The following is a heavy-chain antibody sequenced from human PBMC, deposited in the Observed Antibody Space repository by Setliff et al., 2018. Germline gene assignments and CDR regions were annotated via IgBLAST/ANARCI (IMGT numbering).Heavy chain of an antibody. CDR2: ISYSGGV. V-gene: IGHV4-59*11. D-gene: IGHD3-3*01. J-gene: IGHJ5*02. CDR3: ARDVYDFRTGLADP. CDR1: GGIIYDHW. Sequence: SETLSLTCSVSGGIIYDHWWTWIRQPAGAGLEWIGTISYSGGVFYNPSLKSRVAISADTSRIQFSLKLRSVTAADTAVYYCARDVYDFRTGLADPWGQGTLVTVSS.